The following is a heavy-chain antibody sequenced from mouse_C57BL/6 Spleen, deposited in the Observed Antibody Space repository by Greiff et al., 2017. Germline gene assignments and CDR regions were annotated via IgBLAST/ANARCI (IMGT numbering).Heavy chain of an antibody. CDR3: AREFITTVVGY. J-gene: IGHJ2*01. V-gene: IGHV5-4*03. CDR2: ISDGGSYT. D-gene: IGHD1-1*01. CDR1: GFTFSSYA. Sequence: DVMLVESGGGLVKPGGSLKLSCAASGFTFSSYAMSWVRQTPEKRLEWVATISDGGSYTYYPDNVKGRFTISRDNAKNNLYLQMSHLKSEDTAMYYCAREFITTVVGYWGQGTTLTVSS.